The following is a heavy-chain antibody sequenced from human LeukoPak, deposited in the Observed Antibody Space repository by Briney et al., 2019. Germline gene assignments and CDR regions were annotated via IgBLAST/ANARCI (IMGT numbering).Heavy chain of an antibody. D-gene: IGHD6-19*01. CDR2: ISSSSSTI. J-gene: IGHJ3*02. Sequence: PGGSLRLSCAASGFTFSSYSMNWVRQAPGKGLEWVSYISSSSSTIYYADSVKGRFTISRDNAKNPLYLQMNSLRAEDTAVYYCASGGWYKWRAFDIWGQGTMVTVSS. CDR3: ASGGWYKWRAFDI. V-gene: IGHV3-48*01. CDR1: GFTFSSYS.